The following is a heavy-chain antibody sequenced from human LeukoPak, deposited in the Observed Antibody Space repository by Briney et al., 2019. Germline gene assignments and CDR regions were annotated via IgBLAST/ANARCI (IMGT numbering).Heavy chain of an antibody. CDR2: IYYSGST. V-gene: IGHV4-59*01. CDR3: ARGVHDYGDYYYYYMDV. Sequence: SETLSLTCTVSGGSISSYYWSWIRQPPGKGLGWIGYIYYSGSTNYNPSLKSRVTISVDTSKNQFSLKLSSVTAADTAVYYCARGVHDYGDYYYYYMDVWGKGTTVTISS. D-gene: IGHD4-17*01. CDR1: GGSISSYY. J-gene: IGHJ6*03.